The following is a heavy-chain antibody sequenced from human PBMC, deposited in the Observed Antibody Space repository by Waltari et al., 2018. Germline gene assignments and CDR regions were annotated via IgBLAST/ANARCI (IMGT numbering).Heavy chain of an antibody. V-gene: IGHV1-24*01. CDR2: FDHEYGEA. CDR3: TRDRVGYCSGGTCYSRWFDP. CDR1: GYSLTESA. J-gene: IGHJ5*02. Sequence: QVQLVQSGAEVKKPGASVKVSCRVSGYSLTESALHWGRQAPGKGLEWLGGFDHEYGEAVYAQEFQGRVTMTEDTSKDTAYMELSSLTYEDTAVYYCTRDRVGYCSGGTCYSRWFDPWGQGTLVTVSS. D-gene: IGHD2-15*01.